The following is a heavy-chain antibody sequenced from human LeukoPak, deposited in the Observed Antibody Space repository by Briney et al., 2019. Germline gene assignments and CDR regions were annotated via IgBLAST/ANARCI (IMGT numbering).Heavy chain of an antibody. CDR2: INPSGGST. CDR3: ARDTSTTVVTPSAFDI. J-gene: IGHJ3*02. V-gene: IGHV1-46*01. D-gene: IGHD4-23*01. Sequence: ASLKVSCKASGYTFTSYYMHWVRQAPGQGLEWMGIINPSGGSTRYAQKFQGRVTMTRDTSTSTVYMELSSLRSEDTAVYYCARDTSTTVVTPSAFDIWGQGTMVTVSS. CDR1: GYTFTSYY.